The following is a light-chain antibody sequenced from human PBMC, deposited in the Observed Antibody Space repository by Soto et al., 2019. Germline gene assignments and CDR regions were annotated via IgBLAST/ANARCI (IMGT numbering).Light chain of an antibody. J-gene: IGLJ1*01. V-gene: IGLV2-14*01. Sequence: QSVLTQPASVSASPGQSITISCTGTSSDVGGYNYVSWYQQHPGKAPKLMIYDVSNRPSGVSDRFSGSKSGNTASLTISGLQAEDEADDYCNSYTSSSTHVFGTGTQLTVL. CDR1: SSDVGGYNY. CDR2: DVS. CDR3: NSYTSSSTHV.